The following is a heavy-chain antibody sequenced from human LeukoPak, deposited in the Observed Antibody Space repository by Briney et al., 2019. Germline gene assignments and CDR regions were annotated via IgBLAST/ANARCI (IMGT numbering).Heavy chain of an antibody. D-gene: IGHD6-13*01. CDR3: ARASRGSSSWYPGY. Sequence: GRSLRLSCAASGFTFSSYGMHWVRQAPGKGLEWVAVISYDGSNKYYADSVKGRFTISRDNSKNTLYLQMNSLRAEDTAVYYCARASRGSSSWYPGYWGQGTLVTVSS. V-gene: IGHV3-30*03. CDR2: ISYDGSNK. CDR1: GFTFSSYG. J-gene: IGHJ4*02.